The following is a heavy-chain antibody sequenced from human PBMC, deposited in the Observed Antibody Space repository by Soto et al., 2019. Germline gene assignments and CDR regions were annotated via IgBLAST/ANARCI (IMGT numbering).Heavy chain of an antibody. V-gene: IGHV1-69*06. D-gene: IGHD2-2*02. Sequence: QVQLVQSGAEVKKPGSSVKVSCKASGGTFSSYAISWVQQAPGQGLEWMGGIIPIFGTANYAQKFQGRVTITADKSTSTAYMELSSLRSEDTAVYYCARAGYCSSTSCYRVGYYYYYYGMDVWGQGTTVTVSS. CDR1: GGTFSSYA. CDR3: ARAGYCSSTSCYRVGYYYYYYGMDV. CDR2: IIPIFGTA. J-gene: IGHJ6*02.